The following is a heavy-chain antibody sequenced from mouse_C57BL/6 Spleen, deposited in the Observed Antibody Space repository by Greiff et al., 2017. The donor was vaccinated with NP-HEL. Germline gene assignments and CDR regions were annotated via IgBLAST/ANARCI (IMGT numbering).Heavy chain of an antibody. CDR1: GYTFTTYP. CDR2: FHPSTAYT. CDR3: ARRNWDEGFAY. V-gene: IGHV1-47*01. J-gene: IGHJ3*01. Sequence: VKLQESGAELVKPGASVKMSCKASGYTFTTYPIEWMKQNHGKSLAWIGHFHPSTAYTTYNDKFKGKATLTVETSSSTVYLELSRLTSDDSAVYYCARRNWDEGFAYWGQGTLVTVSA. D-gene: IGHD4-1*01.